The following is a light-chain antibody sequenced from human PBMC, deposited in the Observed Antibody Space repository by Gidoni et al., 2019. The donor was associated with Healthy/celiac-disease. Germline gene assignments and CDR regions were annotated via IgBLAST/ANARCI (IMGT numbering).Light chain of an antibody. CDR2: LGS. CDR3: MQALQTPLT. Sequence: DIVMTQSPLSMPVTPGEPASISCRSSQSLLHSNGYNYLDWYLQKPGQSPQLLIYLGSNRASGVPDRFSGSGSGTDFPLNISRVEAEDVGVYYCMQALQTPLTFGQGTKLEIK. CDR1: QSLLHSNGYNY. J-gene: IGKJ2*01. V-gene: IGKV2-28*01.